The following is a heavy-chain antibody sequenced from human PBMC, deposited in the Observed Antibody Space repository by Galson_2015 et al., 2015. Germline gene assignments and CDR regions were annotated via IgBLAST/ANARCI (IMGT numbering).Heavy chain of an antibody. CDR3: ARGYSAYDFAFDT. V-gene: IGHV1-3*01. CDR1: GYTFTSYA. CDR2: INADNGNT. J-gene: IGHJ3*02. Sequence: SCKASGYTFTSYAMHWVRQAPGQRVEWMGWINADNGNTEYSQKFQGRVTITRDTSASTVYMELSSLRSEDTAVYYCARGYSAYDFAFDTWGQGTMVTVSS. D-gene: IGHD5-12*01.